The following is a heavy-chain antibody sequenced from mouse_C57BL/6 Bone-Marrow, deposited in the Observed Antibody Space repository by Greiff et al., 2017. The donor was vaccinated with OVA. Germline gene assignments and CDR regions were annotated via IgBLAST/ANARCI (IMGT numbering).Heavy chain of an antibody. J-gene: IGHJ2*01. V-gene: IGHV1-82*01. D-gene: IGHD1-1*01. CDR2: IYPGDGDT. Sequence: QVQLQQSGPELVKPGASVKISCKASGYAFSSSWMNWVKQRPGKGLEWIGRIYPGDGDTNYNGKFKGKATLTADKSSSTAYMQLSSLTSEDSAVYFCARCHYYGSLDYWGQGTTLTVSS. CDR1: GYAFSSSW. CDR3: ARCHYYGSLDY.